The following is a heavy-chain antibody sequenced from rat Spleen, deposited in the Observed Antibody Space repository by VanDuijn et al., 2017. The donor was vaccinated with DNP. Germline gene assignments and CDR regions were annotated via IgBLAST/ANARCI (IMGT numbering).Heavy chain of an antibody. CDR2: ISNDGGST. CDR1: GFTFSSFA. J-gene: IGHJ2*01. CDR3: ATGWVFDY. D-gene: IGHD1-7*01. V-gene: IGHV5-27*01. Sequence: EVQLVESGGGPVQPGRSLKLSCAASGFTFSSFAMAWVRQAPKKGLEWVAYISNDGGSTYYRDSVKGRFTISRDNAKRILFLEMDSLRSEDTATYYCATGWVFDYWGQGVMVTVSS.